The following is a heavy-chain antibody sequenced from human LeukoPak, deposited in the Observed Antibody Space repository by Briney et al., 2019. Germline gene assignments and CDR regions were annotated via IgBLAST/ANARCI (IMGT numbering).Heavy chain of an antibody. D-gene: IGHD3-10*01. CDR3: ARRPSFPTMVRGDPFDP. J-gene: IGHJ5*02. V-gene: IGHV4-39*01. Sequence: SETLSLTCAVSGGFISGSNWWNWVRQTPGKGLEWIGSIYYSGSTYYNPSLKSRVTISVDTSKNQFSLKLSSVTAADTAVYYCARRPSFPTMVRGDPFDPWGQGTLVTVSS. CDR2: IYYSGST. CDR1: GGFISGSNW.